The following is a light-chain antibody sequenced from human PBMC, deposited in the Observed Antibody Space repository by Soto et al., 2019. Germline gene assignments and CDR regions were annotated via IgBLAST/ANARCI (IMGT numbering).Light chain of an antibody. CDR2: DAS. J-gene: IGKJ4*01. Sequence: EIVLTQSPATLSLSPGERGTLSCRASQSVSTYLAWYQQKPGQAPRLLIYDASNRATGIPARFSGSGSGTDFTLTISYIEPEDFAFYYCQQHSDWVTFGGGTKVGI. CDR1: QSVSTY. V-gene: IGKV3-11*01. CDR3: QQHSDWVT.